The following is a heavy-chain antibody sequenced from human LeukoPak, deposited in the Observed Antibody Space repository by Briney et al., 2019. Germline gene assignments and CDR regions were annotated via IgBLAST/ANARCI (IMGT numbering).Heavy chain of an antibody. J-gene: IGHJ4*02. Sequence: NASQTLSLTCTVSGGSISSGSYYWSWIRQPAGKGLEWIGRIYTSGSTNYNPSLKSRVTISVDTSKNQFSLKLSSVTAADTAVYYCARGSSAARRYFDYWGQGTLVTVSS. CDR2: IYTSGST. CDR1: GGSISSGSYY. CDR3: ARGSSAARRYFDY. D-gene: IGHD6-6*01. V-gene: IGHV4-61*02.